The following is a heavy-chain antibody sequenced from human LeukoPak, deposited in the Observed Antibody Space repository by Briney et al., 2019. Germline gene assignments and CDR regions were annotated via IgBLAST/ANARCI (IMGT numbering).Heavy chain of an antibody. J-gene: IGHJ1*01. D-gene: IGHD6-13*01. V-gene: IGHV3-23*01. CDR3: AKDSLVGAGTDFQH. CDR1: GFIFNIYW. CDR2: ISGSGGST. Sequence: GGSLRLSCSASGFIFNIYWMTWVRQAPGKGLEWVSVISGSGGSTYYADSVKGRFTISRDNSKSTLYLQMNSLRAEDTAIYYCAKDSLVGAGTDFQHWGQGTLVTVSS.